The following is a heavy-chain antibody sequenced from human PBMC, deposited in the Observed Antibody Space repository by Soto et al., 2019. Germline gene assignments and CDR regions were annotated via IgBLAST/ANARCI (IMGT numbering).Heavy chain of an antibody. CDR3: ARDKYFRDFWSGYLWVPWLY. J-gene: IGHJ1*01. Sequence: PGGSLRLSCAASGFTFNSYSMIWVRQAPGKGLEWVSSISSSRSSIYYADSVKGRFTISRDNAKNSLYLQMNSLRAEDTAVYYCARDKYFRDFWSGYLWVPWLYCGQGTLVTVSS. D-gene: IGHD3-3*01. CDR1: GFTFNSYS. CDR2: ISSSRSSI. V-gene: IGHV3-21*04.